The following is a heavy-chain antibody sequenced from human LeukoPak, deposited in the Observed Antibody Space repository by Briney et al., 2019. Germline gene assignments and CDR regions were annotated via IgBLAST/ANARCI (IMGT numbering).Heavy chain of an antibody. Sequence: GGSLRLSCAASVFTFSIYWMHWGRQAPGKGLVCGSRINSDCSRTSYADSLEVRFTISRDNAKITLYLQMNSLKAEHTVVYFCATGHGRGMDVWGQGTKVAVSS. CDR1: VFTFSIYW. D-gene: IGHD1-14*01. CDR3: ATGHGRGMDV. J-gene: IGHJ6*02. CDR2: INSDCSRT. V-gene: IGHV3-74*01.